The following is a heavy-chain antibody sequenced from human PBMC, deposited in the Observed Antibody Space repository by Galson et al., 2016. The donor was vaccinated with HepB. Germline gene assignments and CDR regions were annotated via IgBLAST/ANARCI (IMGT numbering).Heavy chain of an antibody. CDR1: GFTVSNNY. V-gene: IGHV3-53*01. CDR2: IYSGGRT. CDR3: SRDEIAGTTGHY. Sequence: SLRLSCAASGFTVSNNYMSWVRQAPGKGLEWVSVIYSGGRTYYADSVKGRFTISRDNTKNTLYLQMNSLRAEDTAVYHVSRDEIAGTTGHYWGQGPLVTVPS. J-gene: IGHJ4*02. D-gene: IGHD1-7*01.